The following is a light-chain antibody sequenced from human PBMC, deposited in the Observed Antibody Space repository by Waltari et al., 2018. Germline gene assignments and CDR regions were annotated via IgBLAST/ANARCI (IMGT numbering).Light chain of an antibody. J-gene: IGKJ1*01. CDR1: QSVSGN. Sequence: EIVMTQSPATLSVSPGERATLSCRASQSVSGNLAWYQQKPGQPPRLLIYGASTRATGIPARFSGSGSGTEFTLTISRLQSEDFAVYYCQQYNNWPPVTFGQGTKVEIK. V-gene: IGKV3-15*01. CDR2: GAS. CDR3: QQYNNWPPVT.